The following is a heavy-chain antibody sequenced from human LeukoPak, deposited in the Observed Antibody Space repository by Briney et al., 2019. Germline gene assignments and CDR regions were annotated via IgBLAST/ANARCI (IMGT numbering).Heavy chain of an antibody. D-gene: IGHD6-19*01. CDR2: INSDGSST. V-gene: IGHV3-74*01. J-gene: IGHJ4*02. Sequence: GGSLRLSCAASGFTFSSYWMHWVRQAPGKGLVWVSRINSDGSSTSYADSVKGRFTISRDNSKNTLYLQMNSLRAEDTAVYYCAKSVFGYSSGWPFDYWGQGTLVTVSS. CDR1: GFTFSSYW. CDR3: AKSVFGYSSGWPFDY.